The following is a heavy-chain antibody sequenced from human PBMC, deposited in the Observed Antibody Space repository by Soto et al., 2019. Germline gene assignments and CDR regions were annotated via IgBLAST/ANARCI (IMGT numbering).Heavy chain of an antibody. CDR3: ARRYGSGFDY. CDR2: IYYSGST. J-gene: IGHJ4*02. Sequence: PSETLSLTCTVSGGSISRYYWSWIRQPPGKGLEWIGYIYYSGSTNYNPSLKSRVTISVDTSKNQFSLKLSSVTAADTAVYYCARRYGSGFDYWGQGTLVTVSS. CDR1: GGSISRYY. D-gene: IGHD3-10*01. V-gene: IGHV4-59*08.